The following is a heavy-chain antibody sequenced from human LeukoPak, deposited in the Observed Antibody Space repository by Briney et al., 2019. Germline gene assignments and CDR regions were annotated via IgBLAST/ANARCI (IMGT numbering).Heavy chain of an antibody. Sequence: PGGSLRLSCAASGFTFSSYGMHWVRQAPGKGLEWVAFIRYDGSNKYYADSVKGRFTISRDNSKNTLYLQMNSLRAEDTAVYYCAKDWGDQRGYSGYGPTYYFDYWGQGTLVTVSS. J-gene: IGHJ4*02. D-gene: IGHD5-12*01. V-gene: IGHV3-30*02. CDR2: IRYDGSNK. CDR3: AKDWGDQRGYSGYGPTYYFDY. CDR1: GFTFSSYG.